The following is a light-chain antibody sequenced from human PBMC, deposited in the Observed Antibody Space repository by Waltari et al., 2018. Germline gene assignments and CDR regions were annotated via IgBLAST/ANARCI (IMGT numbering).Light chain of an antibody. J-gene: IGKJ1*01. Sequence: EIVMTQSPATLSVSPGERATLSCRASQRVSSNLAWYQQKPGQAPRLLIYGASTRATGIPARFSGSGSGTEFTLTISSMQSEDFAVYYCQQYNNWPPKTFGQGTKVEIK. V-gene: IGKV3-15*01. CDR2: GAS. CDR3: QQYNNWPPKT. CDR1: QRVSSN.